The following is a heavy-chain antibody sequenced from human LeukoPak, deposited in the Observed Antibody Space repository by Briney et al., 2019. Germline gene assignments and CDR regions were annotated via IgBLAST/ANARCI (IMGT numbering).Heavy chain of an antibody. CDR1: AFSFSSYE. V-gene: IGHV3-48*03. CDR2: ISGSGSAM. CDR3: ARFNWGFD. J-gene: IGHJ3*01. D-gene: IGHD7-27*01. Sequence: GGSLRLSCTASAFSFSSYEMNWLRQAPGKGLEWISYISGSGSAMYYAESVKGRFTISRDNAKNKLYLQMNSLRAEDTAVYYCARFNWGFDWGQGTVVIVSS.